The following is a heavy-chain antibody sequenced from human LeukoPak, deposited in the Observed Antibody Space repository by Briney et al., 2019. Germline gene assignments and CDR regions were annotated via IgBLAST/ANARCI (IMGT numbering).Heavy chain of an antibody. V-gene: IGHV4-61*02. CDR3: AREFLASRRNWVDP. Sequence: PSETLSLTCSVSGDSISHGTYYWSWIRQPAGQGLEWIGRIYTTGVTNYNPSLKTRVTISVDPSLNQFSLNLTSVTAADTAAYYCAREFLASRRNWVDPWGRGTLVTVSS. J-gene: IGHJ5*02. CDR2: IYTTGVT. CDR1: GDSISHGTYY. D-gene: IGHD6-6*01.